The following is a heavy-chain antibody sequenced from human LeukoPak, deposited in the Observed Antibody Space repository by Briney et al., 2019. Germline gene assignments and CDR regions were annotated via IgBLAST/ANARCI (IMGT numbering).Heavy chain of an antibody. Sequence: SETLSLTCTVSGYSISSGYYWGWIRQPPGKGLEWIGSIYHSGSTYYNPSLKSRVTISVDTSKNQFSLKLSSVTAADTAVYYCARASMVRGVINPTPLLDYWGQGTLVTVSS. V-gene: IGHV4-38-2*02. CDR1: GYSISSGYY. D-gene: IGHD3-10*01. J-gene: IGHJ4*02. CDR3: ARASMVRGVINPTPLLDY. CDR2: IYHSGST.